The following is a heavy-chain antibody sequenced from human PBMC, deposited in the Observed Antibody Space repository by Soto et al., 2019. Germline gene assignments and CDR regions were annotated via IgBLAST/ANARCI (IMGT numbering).Heavy chain of an antibody. CDR2: ITSNGNNK. D-gene: IGHD2-15*01. CDR1: GFTFSDYV. CDR3: ARGIAGSVYGMDV. Sequence: GGSLRLSCAASGFTFSDYVMHWVRQAPGKGLEWVAKITSNGNNKYNAESVKGRFTISRDNSKNTLYLQMGSLRAEDMAVYYCARGIAGSVYGMDVWGQGTTVT. V-gene: IGHV3-30*03. J-gene: IGHJ6*02.